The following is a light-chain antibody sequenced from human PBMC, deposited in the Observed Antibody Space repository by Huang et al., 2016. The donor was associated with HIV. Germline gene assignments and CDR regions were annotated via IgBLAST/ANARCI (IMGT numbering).Light chain of an antibody. V-gene: IGKV4-1*01. J-gene: IGKJ4*01. CDR3: QQYYSTPLT. CDR2: WAS. Sequence: DIVMTQSPDSLAVSLGEKATINCKSGQSVLYSSNNKNYLAWYQQKPGQPPKLIIYWASTRESGVPDLFSGSGSGTDFTLTISSLQAEDVAVYYFQQYYSTPLTFGGGTKVEIK. CDR1: QSVLYSSNNKNY.